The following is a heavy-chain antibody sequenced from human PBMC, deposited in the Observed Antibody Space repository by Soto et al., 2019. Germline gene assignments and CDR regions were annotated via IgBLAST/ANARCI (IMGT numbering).Heavy chain of an antibody. J-gene: IGHJ5*02. CDR1: GFTFSNYA. D-gene: IGHD5-12*01. V-gene: IGHV3-23*01. CDR2: ISGRGGST. CDR3: AKVYTGYPGWFAP. Sequence: EVQLLESGGGLVQPGGSLRLSCVTSGFTFSNYAMNWVRQAPGKGMEWVSGISGRGGSTYYADSGKGRFIISTDNSKNTLYLQMNSLRAEDTAVYYCAKVYTGYPGWFAPWGPGTLVTVAS.